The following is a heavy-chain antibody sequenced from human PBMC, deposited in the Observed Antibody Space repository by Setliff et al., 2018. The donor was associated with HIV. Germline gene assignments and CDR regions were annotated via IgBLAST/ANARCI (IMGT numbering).Heavy chain of an antibody. J-gene: IGHJ2*01. CDR2: IIPIFGST. Sequence: GASVKVSCKASGGTFSNYAISWVRQAPGQGLEWMGGIIPIFGSTKYAQKFQDRVTITADESTYTAEMELSSLTSEDTAVYYCARDDHYYDLGSILSEWYFALWGRGTLVTVSS. V-gene: IGHV1-69*13. CDR3: ARDDHYYDLGSILSEWYFAL. CDR1: GGTFSNYA. D-gene: IGHD3-10*01.